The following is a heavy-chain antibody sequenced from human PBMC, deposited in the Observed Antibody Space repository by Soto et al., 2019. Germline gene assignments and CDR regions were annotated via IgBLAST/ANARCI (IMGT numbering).Heavy chain of an antibody. D-gene: IGHD3-10*01. CDR1: GFTFSSYA. J-gene: IGHJ4*02. CDR3: AKARHGSGTYSYCDY. CDR2: IWYDGSNK. V-gene: IGHV3-30*18. Sequence: QVQLVESGGGVVQPGRSLRLSCAASGFTFSSYAMHWVRQAPGNGLEWVAVIWYDGSNKNYADSVKGRFTISRDNSKNTLYLQMNSLRTEDTAVYYCAKARHGSGTYSYCDYWGQGILVTVSS.